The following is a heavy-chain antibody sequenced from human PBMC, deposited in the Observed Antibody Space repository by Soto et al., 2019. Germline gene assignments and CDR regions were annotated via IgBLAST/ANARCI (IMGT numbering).Heavy chain of an antibody. Sequence: PSESLSLTCTVSGVSVSSGSYSWSCIRPPQGWGREWLGYIYYSGSTNYNPSLESPVTISVDTSKNQFSLKLSSVTAADTAVDYCARDIAYYDFPYCYYYGMDVWGQGTTVTVSS. D-gene: IGHD3-3*01. CDR2: IYYSGST. J-gene: IGHJ6*02. CDR1: GVSVSSGSYS. V-gene: IGHV4-61*01. CDR3: ARDIAYYDFPYCYYYGMDV.